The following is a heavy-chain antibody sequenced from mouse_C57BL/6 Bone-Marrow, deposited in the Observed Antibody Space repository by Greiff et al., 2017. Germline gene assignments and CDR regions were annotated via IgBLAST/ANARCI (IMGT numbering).Heavy chain of an antibody. Sequence: QVQLQQPGAELVKPGASVKMSCKASGYTFTSYWITWVKQRPGQGLEWIGDIYPGSGSTNYNEKFKSKATPTVDTSSSTAYMQLSSLTSEDSAVYYCAREGGLLWLRRGYAMDYWGQGTSVTVSS. CDR2: IYPGSGST. V-gene: IGHV1-55*01. J-gene: IGHJ4*01. CDR1: GYTFTSYW. D-gene: IGHD2-2*01. CDR3: AREGGLLWLRRGYAMDY.